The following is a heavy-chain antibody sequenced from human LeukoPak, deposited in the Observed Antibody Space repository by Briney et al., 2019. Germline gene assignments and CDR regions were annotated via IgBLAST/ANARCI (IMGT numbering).Heavy chain of an antibody. Sequence: GGSLTLSCAASGFTFSSFEMNWVRQAPGKGLEWVSYISSTGTTTYYADSVKGRFTISRDNAKNSLYLQMNSLTAEDTAVYYCARAGPWGQGTLVTVCS. V-gene: IGHV3-48*03. CDR3: ARAGP. CDR2: ISSTGTTT. CDR1: GFTFSSFE. J-gene: IGHJ5*02.